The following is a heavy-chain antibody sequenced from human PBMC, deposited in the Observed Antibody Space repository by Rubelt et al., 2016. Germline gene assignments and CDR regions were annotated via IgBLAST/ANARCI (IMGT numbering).Heavy chain of an antibody. CDR1: GGSVSSGSYY. Sequence: QVQLQESGPGLVKPSETLSLTCTVSGGSVSSGSYYWSWIRQPPGKGLEWIGYIYYSGSTYYNPSLKSRVTSSVDTSKNQFSLKLSSVTAADTAVYYCARRGLTYYFDYWGQGTLVTVSS. V-gene: IGHV4-61*01. J-gene: IGHJ4*02. D-gene: IGHD3/OR15-3a*01. CDR2: IYYSGST. CDR3: ARRGLTYYFDY.